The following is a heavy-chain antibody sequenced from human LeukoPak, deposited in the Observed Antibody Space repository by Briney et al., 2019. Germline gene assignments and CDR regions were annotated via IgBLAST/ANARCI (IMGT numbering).Heavy chain of an antibody. J-gene: IGHJ4*02. Sequence: GGSLRLSCAASGFTFSNYAMSWVRQAPGKGLEWVSGISGSGGNTYYADSVKGRFTISRDNSRNTLYMQVNSLRAEDTALYYCARGYINSWYPFDYWGQGTLVTVSS. CDR2: ISGSGGNT. CDR3: ARGYINSWYPFDY. V-gene: IGHV3-23*01. D-gene: IGHD6-13*01. CDR1: GFTFSNYA.